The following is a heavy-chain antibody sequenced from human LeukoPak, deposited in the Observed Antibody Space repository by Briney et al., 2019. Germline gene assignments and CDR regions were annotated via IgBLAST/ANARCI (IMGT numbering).Heavy chain of an antibody. CDR3: ARARYETRIWPKSRYDYYHYMDV. CDR2: INAGNGNT. CDR1: GYTFTSYV. D-gene: IGHD3-3*01. J-gene: IGHJ6*03. Sequence: ASVKVSCKASGYTFTSYVIHWVRQAPGQRLEWMGWINAGNGNTKYSQEFQDRVTITRDTSASTAYMELSSLRSEDMAVYYCARARYETRIWPKSRYDYYHYMDVWGKGTTITVSS. V-gene: IGHV1-3*03.